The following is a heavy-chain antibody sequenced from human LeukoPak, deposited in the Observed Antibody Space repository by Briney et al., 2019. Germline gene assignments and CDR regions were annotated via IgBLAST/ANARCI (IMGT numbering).Heavy chain of an antibody. CDR1: GGSISSSSYY. CDR2: IYYSGST. CDR3: AGLGQQLPRMDWYFDL. D-gene: IGHD6-13*01. Sequence: SETLSLTCTVSGGSISSSSYYWGWIRQPPGKGLEWIGSIYYSGSTYYNPSLKSRVTISVDTSKNQFSLKLSSVTAADTAVYYCAGLGQQLPRMDWYFDLWGRGTLVTVSS. V-gene: IGHV4-39*01. J-gene: IGHJ2*01.